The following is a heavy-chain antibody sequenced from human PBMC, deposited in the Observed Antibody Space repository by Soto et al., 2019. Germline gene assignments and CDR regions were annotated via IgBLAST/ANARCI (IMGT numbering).Heavy chain of an antibody. CDR1: GYTLTELS. D-gene: IGHD4-17*01. V-gene: IGHV1-24*01. Sequence: ASVKVSCKVSGYTLTELSMHWVRQAPGKGLEWMGGFDPEDGETIYAQKFQGRVTMTEDTSTDTAYMELSSLRSEDTAVYYCATVTYYGDYVFFQHWGQGTLVTVSS. CDR3: ATVTYYGDYVFFQH. CDR2: FDPEDGET. J-gene: IGHJ1*01.